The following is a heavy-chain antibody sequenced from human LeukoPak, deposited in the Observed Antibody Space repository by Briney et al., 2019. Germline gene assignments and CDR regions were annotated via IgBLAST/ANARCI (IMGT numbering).Heavy chain of an antibody. J-gene: IGHJ4*02. V-gene: IGHV4-59*02. CDR1: GASVSNHY. CDR3: YVESEYGDSDY. D-gene: IGHD4-17*01. CDR2: IYHSGST. Sequence: SETLSLTCAVSGASVSNHYWSWMRQFPGKGLEWIGYIYHSGSTRYNPSLKSRVTISVDTSKSQFSLKLNSVTAADTAVYYCYVESEYGDSDYWGQGTLVTVSS.